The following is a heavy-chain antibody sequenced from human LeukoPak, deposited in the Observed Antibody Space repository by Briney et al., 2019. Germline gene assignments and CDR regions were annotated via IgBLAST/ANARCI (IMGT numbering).Heavy chain of an antibody. V-gene: IGHV4-39*07. CDR2: INHSGST. D-gene: IGHD3-10*01. Sequence: SETLSLTCTVSGGSISSSSYYWSWIRQPPGKGLEWIGEINHSGSTNYNPSLKSRVTISVDTSKNQFSLKLSSVTAADTAVYYCARRNYYGSGTLAYWGQGTLVTVSS. CDR3: ARRNYYGSGTLAY. CDR1: GGSISSSSYY. J-gene: IGHJ4*02.